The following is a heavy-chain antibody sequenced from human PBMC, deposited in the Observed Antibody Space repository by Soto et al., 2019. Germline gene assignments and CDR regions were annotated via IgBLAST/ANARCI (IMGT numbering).Heavy chain of an antibody. CDR1: DASITNFF. Sequence: QVQIQESGPGLVTPSDTLSLTCTVSDASITNFFWNWVRQPAGGPLEWIGRLYLGGAPTYNPSLRSHLFISADTSKNQVSLKLTSVTAADTAVYYCAADSGRGGRAFDHWGHGALATVSS. CDR2: LYLGGAP. D-gene: IGHD3-10*01. J-gene: IGHJ4*01. CDR3: AADSGRGGRAFDH. V-gene: IGHV4-4*07.